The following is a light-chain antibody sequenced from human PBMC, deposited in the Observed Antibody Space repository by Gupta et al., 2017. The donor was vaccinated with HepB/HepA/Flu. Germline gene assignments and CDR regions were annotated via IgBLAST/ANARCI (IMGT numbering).Light chain of an antibody. J-gene: IGLJ2*01. Sequence: SYELTQPLSVSVSPGQTASITCSGAKLGDEYACWYQQKPGQPPVMVIYKDSKRPSGNPGRFSGSNTGNTATLTIGGTQAMDEADYYCQAWDSSTVVFGGGTKLTAL. CDR3: QAWDSSTVV. CDR2: KDS. CDR1: KLGDEY. V-gene: IGLV3-1*01.